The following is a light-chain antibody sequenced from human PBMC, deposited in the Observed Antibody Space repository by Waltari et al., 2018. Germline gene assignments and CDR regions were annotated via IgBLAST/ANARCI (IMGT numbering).Light chain of an antibody. CDR3: AAWDDSLSGDV. CDR2: SNN. Sequence: QSVLTQPPSASGTPGHRVTIPCSGSASHTGRNTLNWYQHLPGTAPKLLIYSNNQRHSGVPDRFSGSKSDTSASLVISGLKSEDEAEYYCAAWDDSLSGDVFGTGTKVTVL. V-gene: IGLV1-44*01. CDR1: ASHTGRNT. J-gene: IGLJ1*01.